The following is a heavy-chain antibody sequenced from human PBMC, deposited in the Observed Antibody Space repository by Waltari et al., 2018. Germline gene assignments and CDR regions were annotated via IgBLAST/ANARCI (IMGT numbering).Heavy chain of an antibody. J-gene: IGHJ4*02. V-gene: IGHV3-30-3*01. CDR1: GFTFSRDA. CDR3: AKGTPGDY. Sequence: QVQLVESGGGVVQPGRSLRLSCAASGFTFSRDALHWVRQAPGKGLEWVAVISYDGSNKYYADSVKGRFTISRDNSKNTLYLQMNSLRAEDTAVYYCAKGTPGDYWGQGTLVTVSS. D-gene: IGHD1-1*01. CDR2: ISYDGSNK.